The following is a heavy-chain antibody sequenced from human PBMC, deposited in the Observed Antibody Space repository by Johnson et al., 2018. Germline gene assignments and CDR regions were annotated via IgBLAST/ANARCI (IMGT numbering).Heavy chain of an antibody. D-gene: IGHD5-18*01. CDR1: GFTFSSYW. Sequence: VQLVESGGGLVQPGVTXRLSCAASGFTFSSYWMTWVRQAQGKGLEWVANIRKHDGIETYYVDSVKGRFTNSRDNARNSLSLQMNSLRSEDTAVSYCATESDGDSAFESWGQVTMVAVSS. CDR3: ATESDGDSAFES. V-gene: IGHV3-7*04. CDR2: IRKHDGIET. J-gene: IGHJ3*02.